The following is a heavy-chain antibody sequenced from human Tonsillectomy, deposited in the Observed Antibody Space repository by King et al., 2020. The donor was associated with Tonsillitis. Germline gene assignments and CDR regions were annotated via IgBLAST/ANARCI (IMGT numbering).Heavy chain of an antibody. CDR2: INPNIGGT. CDR3: ARASWKIDAFDI. J-gene: IGHJ3*02. D-gene: IGHD1-1*01. CDR1: GYTFTGYY. Sequence: QLVQSGAEVKKPGASVKVSCKASGYTFTGYYMHWVRQAPGQGLEWMGWINPNIGGTNYAQKFQGWVTITRDTSISHAYMELSRLRSDDTAVYYCARASWKIDAFDIWGQGTMVTVSS. V-gene: IGHV1-2*04.